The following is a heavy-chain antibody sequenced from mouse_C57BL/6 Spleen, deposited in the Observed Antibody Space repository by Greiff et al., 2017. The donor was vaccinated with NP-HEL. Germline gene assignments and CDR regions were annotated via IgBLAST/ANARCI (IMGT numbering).Heavy chain of an antibody. D-gene: IGHD4-1*01. J-gene: IGHJ2*01. CDR3: ARKGTWEGDY. V-gene: IGHV1-69*01. CDR1: GYTFTSYW. CDR2: IDPSDSYT. Sequence: VQLQQPGAELVMPGASVKLSCKASGYTFTSYWMHWVKQRPGQGLEWIGEIDPSDSYTNYNQKFKGKSTLTVDKSSSTAYMQLSSLTSEDSAVYYCARKGTWEGDYWGQGTTLTVSS.